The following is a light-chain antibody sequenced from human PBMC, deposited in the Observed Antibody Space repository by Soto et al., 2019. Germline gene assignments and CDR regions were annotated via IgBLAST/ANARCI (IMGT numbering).Light chain of an antibody. Sequence: DIQLTQSPPFLSAYVGDRVTITCRASQGIRTNLAWYQQKPGKAPKVLIYGASTLQSGVPSRFSGSGSGTEFTLTISSLQPEDFVTYYCQQLNSYPPWTFGQGTKVEIK. J-gene: IGKJ1*01. CDR1: QGIRTN. CDR3: QQLNSYPPWT. CDR2: GAS. V-gene: IGKV1-9*01.